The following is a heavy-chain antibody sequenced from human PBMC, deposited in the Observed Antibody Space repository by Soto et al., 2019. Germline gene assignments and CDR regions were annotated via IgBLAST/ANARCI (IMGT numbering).Heavy chain of an antibody. CDR3: AKDKGCTSTTCHWNAFDI. CDR1: GLTFSSYA. Sequence: EVQLLESGGGLVQPGGSLRLSCAASGLTFSSYAMSWVRQAPGKGLEWVSAISGSGAVTYYADSVKGRFTISRDNAKLTLYLQMSSPRAADTAVYYCAKDKGCTSTTCHWNAFDIWGQGTMVTVSS. D-gene: IGHD2-2*01. J-gene: IGHJ3*02. V-gene: IGHV3-23*01. CDR2: ISGSGAVT.